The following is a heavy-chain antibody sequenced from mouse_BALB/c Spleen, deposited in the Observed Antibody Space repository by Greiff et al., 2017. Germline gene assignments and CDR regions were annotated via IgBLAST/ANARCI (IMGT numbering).Heavy chain of an antibody. Sequence: VQLKESGPGLVKPSQSLSLTCSVTGYSITSGYYWNWIRQFPGNKLEWMGYISYDGSNNYNPSLKNRISITRDTSKNQFFLKLNSVTTEDTATYYCARDGYGLYAMDYWGQGTSVTVSS. CDR3: ARDGYGLYAMDY. J-gene: IGHJ4*01. CDR1: GYSITSGYY. D-gene: IGHD2-10*02. CDR2: ISYDGSN. V-gene: IGHV3-6*02.